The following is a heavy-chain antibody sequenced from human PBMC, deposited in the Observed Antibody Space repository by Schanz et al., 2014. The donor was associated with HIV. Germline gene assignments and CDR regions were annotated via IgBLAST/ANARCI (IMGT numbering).Heavy chain of an antibody. Sequence: QEQLVESGGGVVQPGKSLRLSCAASGFTFRNFGMHWVRQAPGKGLEWVAVIWYDGTNIDYADSVRGRFTISRDNAKNSLYLQMDSLRGEDTAVYYCARGGKMVTFGGVVAPFDYWGQGSLVTVSS. CDR1: GFTFRNFG. CDR3: ARGGKMVTFGGVVAPFDY. D-gene: IGHD3-16*02. CDR2: IWYDGTNI. J-gene: IGHJ4*02. V-gene: IGHV3-33*01.